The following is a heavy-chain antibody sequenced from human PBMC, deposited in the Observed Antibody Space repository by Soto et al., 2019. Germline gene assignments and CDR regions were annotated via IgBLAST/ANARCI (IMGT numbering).Heavy chain of an antibody. V-gene: IGHV3-48*02. Sequence: EVQLVESGGGLVQPGGSLRLSCAASGFTFSAYRMNWVRQAPGKGLEWVSYIISSSSTIYYADSVKGRFTISRDNAKNSVYLTMNSLRDEDTAVYYCARDRPADYWGQGTLVTVSS. J-gene: IGHJ4*02. CDR1: GFTFSAYR. CDR3: ARDRPADY. CDR2: IISSSSTI.